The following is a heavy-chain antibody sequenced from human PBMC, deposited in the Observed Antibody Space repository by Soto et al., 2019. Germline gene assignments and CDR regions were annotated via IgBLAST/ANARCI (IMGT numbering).Heavy chain of an antibody. Sequence: SETLSLTCAVYGGSFSGYYWSWIRQPPGKGLEWIGEINHSGSTNYNPSLKSRVTISVDTSKNQFSLKLSSVTAADTAVYYCAREDYYDSSGYRTRDAFDIWGQGTMVTVSS. J-gene: IGHJ3*02. CDR2: INHSGST. V-gene: IGHV4-34*01. D-gene: IGHD3-22*01. CDR1: GGSFSGYY. CDR3: AREDYYDSSGYRTRDAFDI.